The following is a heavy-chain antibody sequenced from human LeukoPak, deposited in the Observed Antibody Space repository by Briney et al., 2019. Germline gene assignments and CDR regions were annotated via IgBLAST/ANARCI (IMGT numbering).Heavy chain of an antibody. CDR2: ISNIGST. CDR3: TRDRSALDT. V-gene: IGHV4-61*01. J-gene: IGHJ3*02. CDR1: GGSFSGFYY. Sequence: SETLSLTCTVSGGSFSGFYYWGWIRQPPGKGLEWIGYISNIGSTNYNPSLKSRVTISGDTSKNQFSLKLSSVTAADTAVYYCTRDRSALDTWGQGTMVTVSS.